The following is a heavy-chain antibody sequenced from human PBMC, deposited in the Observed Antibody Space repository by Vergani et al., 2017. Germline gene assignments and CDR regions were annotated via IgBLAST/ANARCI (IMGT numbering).Heavy chain of an antibody. CDR3: ARTGVLWFGELSRGAHLDY. Sequence: QVQLVQSGAEVKKPGSSVKVSCKASGGTFSSYAISWVRQAPGQGLEWMGGIIPIFGTANYAQKFQGRVTITADESTSTAYMELSSLRSEDTAVYYCARTGVLWFGELSRGAHLDYWGQGTLVTVSS. J-gene: IGHJ4*02. CDR1: GGTFSSYA. V-gene: IGHV1-69*12. CDR2: IIPIFGTA. D-gene: IGHD3-10*01.